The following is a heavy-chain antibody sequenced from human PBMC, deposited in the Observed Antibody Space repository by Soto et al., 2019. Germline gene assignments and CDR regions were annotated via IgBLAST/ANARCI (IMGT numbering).Heavy chain of an antibody. CDR2: IWFDGRKR. V-gene: IGHV3-33*01. D-gene: IGHD6-13*01. Sequence: GGSLRLSCAASGFSFSKFALPWVRQAAGKGLECVAVIWFDGRKRDYADSVKGRFTVSRDNSENTLSLQMNNLRAEDTGVYYCAREGDSRRYQVYFDSCGQGPVATVSS. CDR1: GFSFSKFA. J-gene: IGHJ4*02. CDR3: AREGDSRRYQVYFDS.